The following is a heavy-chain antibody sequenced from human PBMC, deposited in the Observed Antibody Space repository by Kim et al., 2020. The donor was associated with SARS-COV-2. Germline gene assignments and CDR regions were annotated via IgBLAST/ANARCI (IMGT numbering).Heavy chain of an antibody. CDR2: INRGGSAK. J-gene: IGHJ4*02. CDR3: GIPAVRDNRVDY. CDR1: GFTVSNYY. V-gene: IGHV3-11*04. Sequence: GGSLRLSCAASGFTVSNYYMSWVRQAPGKGLEWLSNINRGGSAKYSDASVRSCFFITSDNTKNSLFQQNNIRRDEDTAEYCCGIPAVRDNRVDYWGQGTL. D-gene: IGHD1-20*01.